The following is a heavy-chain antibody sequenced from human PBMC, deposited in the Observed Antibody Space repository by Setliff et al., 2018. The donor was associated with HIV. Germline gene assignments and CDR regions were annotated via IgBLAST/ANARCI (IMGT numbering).Heavy chain of an antibody. J-gene: IGHJ4*02. CDR3: ANLVIIKSYFDY. CDR1: GGTFSSYA. V-gene: IGHV1-69*13. Sequence: SVKVSCKASGGTFSSYAINWVRQAPGQGLEWMGGIIPIFGKANYAQKFQGRVTITADESTNTASMEMSSLRSEDTAVYYCANLVIIKSYFDYWGQGTLVTVSS. D-gene: IGHD3-10*01. CDR2: IIPIFGKA.